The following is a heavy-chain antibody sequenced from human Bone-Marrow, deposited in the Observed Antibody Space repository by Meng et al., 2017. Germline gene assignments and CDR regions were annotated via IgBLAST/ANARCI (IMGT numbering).Heavy chain of an antibody. J-gene: IGHJ4*02. CDR3: ATGAAAADH. Sequence: GGSLRLSCAASGFTFSNAWMTWVRQAPGKGLEWIGRMKSNVDGGTVDYAAAVKGRFFISRDDSENTFYLQMDSLITEDTAVYFCATGAAAADHWGQGTLVTVSS. CDR1: GFTFSNAW. V-gene: IGHV3-15*01. CDR2: MKSNVDGGTV. D-gene: IGHD6-13*01.